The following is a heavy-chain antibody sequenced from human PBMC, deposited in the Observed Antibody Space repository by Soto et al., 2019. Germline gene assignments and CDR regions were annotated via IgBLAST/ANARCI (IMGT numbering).Heavy chain of an antibody. Sequence: EVQLLESGGGLVQPGGSLRLSCAASGFSFSNYAMTWVRQAPGKGLDWVSAITGSGGSTYYADSVKGRFTISRDNSKNTLYLQMSSLTAEDTAVYYCAKGFGEYSDYFFDSWGQGTLVTVSS. CDR2: ITGSGGST. J-gene: IGHJ4*02. V-gene: IGHV3-23*01. D-gene: IGHD3-16*01. CDR3: AKGFGEYSDYFFDS. CDR1: GFSFSNYA.